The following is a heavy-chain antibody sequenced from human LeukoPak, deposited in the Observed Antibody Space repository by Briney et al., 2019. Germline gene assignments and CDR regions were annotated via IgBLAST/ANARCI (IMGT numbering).Heavy chain of an antibody. CDR3: AKGRGSGWYVCEN. Sequence: GGSLRLSCAASGFTFSSYAMNWVRQAPGKGLEWVSAITGSGDTTFYADSVKGRFTVSRDNSKNTLYLQMNSLRAEDTAVYYCAKGRGSGWYVCENRGQGTLVTVSS. CDR1: GFTFSSYA. J-gene: IGHJ4*02. D-gene: IGHD6-19*01. V-gene: IGHV3-23*01. CDR2: ITGSGDTT.